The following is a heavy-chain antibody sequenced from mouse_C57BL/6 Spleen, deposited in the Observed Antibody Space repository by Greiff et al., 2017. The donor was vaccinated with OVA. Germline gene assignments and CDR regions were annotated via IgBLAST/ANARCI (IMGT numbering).Heavy chain of an antibody. Sequence: VQLQQPGAELVMPGASVKLSCKASGYTFTSYWMHWVKQRPGQGLEWIGEIDPSDSYTNYNQKFKGKSTLTVDKSSSTAYMQLSSLTSEDSAVYYCARSLTPYFDYWGQGTTLTVSS. CDR1: GYTFTSYW. CDR2: IDPSDSYT. CDR3: ARSLTPYFDY. J-gene: IGHJ2*01. D-gene: IGHD4-1*01. V-gene: IGHV1-69*01.